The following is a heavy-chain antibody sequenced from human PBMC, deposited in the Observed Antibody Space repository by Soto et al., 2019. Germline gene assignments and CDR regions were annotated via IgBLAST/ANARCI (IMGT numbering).Heavy chain of an antibody. CDR3: ARVYYYDATGYFDY. J-gene: IGHJ4*02. CDR2: IYHRGTT. V-gene: IGHV4-30-2*01. Sequence: SETLSLTCAVSGGSISRGGYSWAWIRQPPGKGLEWIAYIYHRGTTEYNPSLRSRVTISVDTSKNHFSLKLSSVTAADTAVYYCARVYYYDATGYFDYWGLGTLVT. CDR1: GGSISRGGYS. D-gene: IGHD3-22*01.